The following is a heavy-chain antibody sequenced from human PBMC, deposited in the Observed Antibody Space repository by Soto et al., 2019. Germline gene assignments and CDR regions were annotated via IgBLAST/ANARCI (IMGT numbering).Heavy chain of an antibody. D-gene: IGHD2-8*02. J-gene: IGHJ4*02. CDR1: GFTFSDYY. CDR2: ISSSGSTI. Sequence: QVQLVESGGGLVNPGGSLRLSCAASGFTFSDYYMSWIRQAPGKGLEWVSYISSSGSTIYYADSVKGRFTISRDNAKNSLYLQMNSLGAEDTAVYYCSSQLVDPAERPFDYWGQGTLVTVSS. V-gene: IGHV3-11*01. CDR3: SSQLVDPAERPFDY.